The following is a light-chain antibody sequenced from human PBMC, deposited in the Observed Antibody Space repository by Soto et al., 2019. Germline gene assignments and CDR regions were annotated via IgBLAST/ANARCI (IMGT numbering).Light chain of an antibody. J-gene: IGKJ2*01. CDR2: DAS. CDR1: QSVSSY. V-gene: IGKV3-11*01. Sequence: EIVLTQSPATLSLSPGERATLSCRASQSVSSYLAWCQQKPGQAPRLLIYDASNRATGIPARFSGSGSGTDFTLTISSLEPEDFAVYYCQQRSNGYTFGQGTKLEIK. CDR3: QQRSNGYT.